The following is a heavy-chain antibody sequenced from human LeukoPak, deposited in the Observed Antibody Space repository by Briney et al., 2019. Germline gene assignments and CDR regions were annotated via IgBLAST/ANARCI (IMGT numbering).Heavy chain of an antibody. CDR2: INPNSGGT. J-gene: IGHJ4*02. CDR3: ARSVATTPYSDY. D-gene: IGHD5-24*01. V-gene: IGHV1-2*02. Sequence: ASVKVSCKASGYTFTGYYMHWVRQAPGQGLEWMGWINPNSGGTNYAQKFQGRVTMTRDTSISTAYMELSRLRSDDTAVYYCARSVATTPYSDYWGQGTLVTVSS. CDR1: GYTFTGYY.